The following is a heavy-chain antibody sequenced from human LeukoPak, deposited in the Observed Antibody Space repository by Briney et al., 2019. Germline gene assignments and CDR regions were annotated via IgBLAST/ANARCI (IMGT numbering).Heavy chain of an antibody. CDR2: IYYSGST. V-gene: IGHV4-39*01. J-gene: IGHJ4*02. CDR1: GGSISRSSYY. CDR3: ARLTSGHFDY. D-gene: IGHD3-10*01. Sequence: SETLSLTCTVSGGSISRSSYYWGWIRQPPGRGLEWIATIYYSGSTYYNPSLKSRVTISADTSKSQFSLKLSSVTAADTAVYYCARLTSGHFDYWGQGTLVTVSS.